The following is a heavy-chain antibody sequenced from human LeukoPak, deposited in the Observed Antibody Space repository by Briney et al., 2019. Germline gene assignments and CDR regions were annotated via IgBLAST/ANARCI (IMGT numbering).Heavy chain of an antibody. CDR2: IIPILGIA. Sequence: ASVKVSCKASGGTFSSYAISWVRQAPGQGLEWMGRIIPILGIANYAQKFQGRVTTTADKSTSTAYMELSSLRSEDTAVYYCARGLAGTKPGFDYWGQGTLVTVSS. CDR1: GGTFSSYA. D-gene: IGHD6-19*01. J-gene: IGHJ4*02. CDR3: ARGLAGTKPGFDY. V-gene: IGHV1-69*04.